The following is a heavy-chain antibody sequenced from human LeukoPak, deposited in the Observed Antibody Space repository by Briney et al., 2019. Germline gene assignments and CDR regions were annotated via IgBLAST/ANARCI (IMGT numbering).Heavy chain of an antibody. D-gene: IGHD2-8*02. CDR2: INPNSGAT. V-gene: IGHV1-2*02. J-gene: IGHJ5*02. CDR1: GYTLTGYY. CDR3: ARDLVGSTNWFDP. Sequence: ASVKVSCKASGYTLTGYYMHWVRQAPGQGREWMGWINPNSGATNYVQKFQGRVTMTRDTSVSTAYMELSRLTSDDTAVYYCARDLVGSTNWFDPWGQGTLVTVSS.